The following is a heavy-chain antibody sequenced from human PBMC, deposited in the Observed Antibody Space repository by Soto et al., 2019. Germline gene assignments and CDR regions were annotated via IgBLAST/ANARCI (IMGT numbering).Heavy chain of an antibody. CDR3: ARGGPYSSSWYGYYYYMDV. V-gene: IGHV1-18*01. Sequence: ASVKVSCKASGYTFTSYGISWVRQAPGQGLEWMGWISAYNGNTSYAQKLQGRVTMTTNTSTSTAYMELSSLRSEDTAVYYCARGGPYSSSWYGYYYYMDVWGKGTTVTVSS. J-gene: IGHJ6*03. CDR1: GYTFTSYG. CDR2: ISAYNGNT. D-gene: IGHD6-13*01.